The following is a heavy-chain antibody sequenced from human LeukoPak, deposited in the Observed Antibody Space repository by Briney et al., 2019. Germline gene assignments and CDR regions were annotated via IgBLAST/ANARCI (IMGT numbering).Heavy chain of an antibody. CDR2: ISFDGSNT. V-gene: IGHV3-30*03. CDR1: GFTFSSSG. Sequence: PGGSLRLSCAASGFTFSSSGMHWVRQAPGKGLEWLAVISFDGSNTYHTDSVKGRFTISRDNAKNTLYLQMNSLRAEDTAVYYCARWDDEYYFDYWGQGTLVTVSS. D-gene: IGHD1-26*01. CDR3: ARWDDEYYFDY. J-gene: IGHJ4*02.